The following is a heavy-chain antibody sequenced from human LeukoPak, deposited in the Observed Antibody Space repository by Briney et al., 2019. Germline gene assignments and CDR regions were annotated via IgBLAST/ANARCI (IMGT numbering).Heavy chain of an antibody. CDR3: AIPTVTTSYYGMDV. J-gene: IGHJ6*02. Sequence: GASVNVSCKVSGYTLTELSMHWVRQAPGKGLEWMGGFDPEDGETIYAQKFQGRVTMTEDTSTDTAYMELSSLRSEDTAVYYCAIPTVTTSYYGMDVWGQGTTVTVSS. D-gene: IGHD4-17*01. CDR1: GYTLTELS. CDR2: FDPEDGET. V-gene: IGHV1-24*01.